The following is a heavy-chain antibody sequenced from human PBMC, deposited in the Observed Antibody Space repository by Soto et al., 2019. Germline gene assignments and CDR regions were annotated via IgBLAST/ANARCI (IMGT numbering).Heavy chain of an antibody. V-gene: IGHV4-61*01. CDR2: IYYTGST. J-gene: IGHJ4*02. Sequence: SETLSLTCTVSGGSVNSDNFYWSWIRQPPGRGLEWIGYIYYTGSTSYNPSLKSRVTISIDTSRNQSSLKLSSVTTADTAVYYCAREFSNSPEAFDSWGQGSLVTVSS. CDR3: AREFSNSPEAFDS. CDR1: GGSVNSDNFY. D-gene: IGHD6-6*01.